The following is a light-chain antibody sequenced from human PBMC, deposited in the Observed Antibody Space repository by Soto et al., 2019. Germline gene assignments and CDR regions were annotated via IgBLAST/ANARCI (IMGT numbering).Light chain of an antibody. J-gene: IGKJ4*01. CDR3: QQYHGDPLT. Sequence: DIQMTQSPSTLSASVGDRVTITCRASQSISSWLAWYQQKPGKAPKVLIYDASSLKTGVPSRFSGSGSGTEFTLTFTYLQPDDFATYDCQQYHGDPLTFGGGTRVE. CDR1: QSISSW. CDR2: DAS. V-gene: IGKV1-5*01.